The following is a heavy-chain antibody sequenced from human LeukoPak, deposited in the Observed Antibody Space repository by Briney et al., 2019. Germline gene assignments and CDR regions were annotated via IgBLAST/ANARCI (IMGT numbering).Heavy chain of an antibody. CDR2: ISYSSGSI. V-gene: IGHV3-23*01. J-gene: IGHJ4*02. Sequence: GGSLRLSCAASGFTLSNYAMSWVRQAPGKGPEWVAGISYSSGSIYYSDSVKGRFTISRDNSKNTLYLQMNSLRADDTAVYYCAKVFTVTPNFDYWGQGTLVTVSS. D-gene: IGHD4-17*01. CDR1: GFTLSNYA. CDR3: AKVFTVTPNFDY.